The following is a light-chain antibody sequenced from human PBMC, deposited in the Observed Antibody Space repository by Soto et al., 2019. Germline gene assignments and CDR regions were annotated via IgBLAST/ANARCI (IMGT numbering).Light chain of an antibody. Sequence: EIVMTQSPVTLSVSPGERATLSCRASQSVGRILAWYQQNLGQAPRLLIYGESRRATGIPDRFSGSGSGTDFTLAIRRLEPEDSAVYYCQQYGSSPWTFGQGTKVDIK. CDR3: QQYGSSPWT. CDR1: QSVGRI. V-gene: IGKV3-20*01. J-gene: IGKJ1*01. CDR2: GES.